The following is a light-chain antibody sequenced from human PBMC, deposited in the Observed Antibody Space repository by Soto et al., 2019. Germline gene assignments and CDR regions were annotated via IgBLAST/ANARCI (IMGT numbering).Light chain of an antibody. CDR3: SSYAGSMNLI. V-gene: IGLV2-8*01. Sequence: QSALTQPPSASGSPGQSVTISCTGSSSDVGGHNHVSWYQQHPGKAPKLMIYEVSKRPSGVPDRFSGSKSVNTASLTVSGLQAEDEGDYYCSSYAGSMNLIFGGGTKLTVL. CDR1: SSDVGGHNH. CDR2: EVS. J-gene: IGLJ2*01.